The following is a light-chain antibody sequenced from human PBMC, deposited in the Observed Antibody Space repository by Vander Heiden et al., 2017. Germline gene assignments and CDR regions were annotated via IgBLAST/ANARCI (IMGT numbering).Light chain of an antibody. Sequence: QSVLTQPPSVSGATVQRVTISCTASSSNIGAGYDVHWYQQLPGTAPKLLICGNTNRPSGVPDRFSGSKYGTSASLAITGLQAEDEADYYCQSYDISLSGVVFGGGTKLTVL. CDR1: SSNIGAGYD. J-gene: IGLJ2*01. CDR2: GNT. CDR3: QSYDISLSGVV. V-gene: IGLV1-40*01.